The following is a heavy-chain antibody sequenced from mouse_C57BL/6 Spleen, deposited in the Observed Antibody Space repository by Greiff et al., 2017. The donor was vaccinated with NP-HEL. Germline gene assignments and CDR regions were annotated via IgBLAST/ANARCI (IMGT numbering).Heavy chain of an antibody. CDR3: ARGSDYDYYGC. CDR1: ITSGYY. D-gene: IGHD2-13*01. Sequence: VQLKESGPGLVKPSQSLSLSITSGYYWNWIRQFPGNKLEWMGYISYDGSNNYKPSLKNRISITRDTSKNQFFLKLNSVTTEDAATYSCARGSDYDYYGCWGQGTTLTVSS. J-gene: IGHJ2*01. V-gene: IGHV3-6*01. CDR2: ISYDGSN.